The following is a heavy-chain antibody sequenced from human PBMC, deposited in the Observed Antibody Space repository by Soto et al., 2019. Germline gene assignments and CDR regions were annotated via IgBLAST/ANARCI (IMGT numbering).Heavy chain of an antibody. CDR2: ITPTGGTT. CDR3: ARGTTLVRGLRDGMDV. J-gene: IGHJ6*02. CDR1: GYTFTNYF. V-gene: IGHV1-46*01. D-gene: IGHD3-10*01. Sequence: QVQLVQSGAEVKEPGASVKVFCRASGYTFTNYFMHWVRQAPGEGLEWMGVITPTGGTTHYAQKFQCRVTMTKDTSTSTVYIEMSSLRPEDTAVYYCARGTTLVRGLRDGMDVWGQGTTVTVSS.